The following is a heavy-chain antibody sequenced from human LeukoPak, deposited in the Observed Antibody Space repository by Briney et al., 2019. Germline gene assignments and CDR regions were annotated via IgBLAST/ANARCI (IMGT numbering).Heavy chain of an antibody. CDR2: ISSDGSIT. CDR1: GFIFSGDW. Sequence: PGGSLRLSCADPGFIFSGDWMAWVRQAPGKGLVWVSHISSDGSITRYADSVKGRFTISRDKSKSTLYLQMNSLRAEDTAVYYCARELERLGPFDYWGQGTLVTVSS. CDR3: ARELERLGPFDY. J-gene: IGHJ4*02. D-gene: IGHD1-1*01. V-gene: IGHV3-74*01.